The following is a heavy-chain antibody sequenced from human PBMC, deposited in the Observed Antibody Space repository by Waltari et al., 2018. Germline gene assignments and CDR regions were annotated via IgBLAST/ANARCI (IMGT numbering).Heavy chain of an antibody. CDR3: VRGPRTLRSHYFDF. D-gene: IGHD3-9*01. V-gene: IGHV3-30*02. CDR1: GFPFNDFE. J-gene: IGHJ4*02. CDR2: IRPDTNSK. Sequence: QVQLVETGGDGVPVGGSLRLPRQKSGFPFNDFEPHWVRQAPGKGLEWVTFIRPDTNSKFYGDSFEGRFTISTDKSKSVVYLQMNSLRHEDTAVYHCVRGPRTLRSHYFDFWGPGTLVAVSP.